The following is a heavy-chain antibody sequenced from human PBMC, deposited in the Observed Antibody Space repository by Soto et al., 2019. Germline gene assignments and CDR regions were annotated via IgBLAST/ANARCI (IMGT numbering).Heavy chain of an antibody. D-gene: IGHD3-10*01. V-gene: IGHV4-30-2*01. Sequence: QLQLQESGSGLVKPSQTLSLTCAVSGGSISSGGYSWSWIRQPPGKGLEWIGYIYHSGSTYYNPSLKSRVTISVDRSKNQFSLKLSSVTAADTAVYYCARSYGSGSYFWYFDLWGRGTLVTVSS. CDR3: ARSYGSGSYFWYFDL. CDR2: IYHSGST. CDR1: GGSISSGGYS. J-gene: IGHJ2*01.